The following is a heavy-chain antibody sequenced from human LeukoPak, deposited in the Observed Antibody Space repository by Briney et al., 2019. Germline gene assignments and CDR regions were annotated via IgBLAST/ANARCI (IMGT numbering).Heavy chain of an antibody. CDR2: ISSSGSTI. V-gene: IGHV3-11*01. Sequence: KTGGSLRLSCAASGFTFSDYYMSWIRQAPGKGLEWGSYISSSGSTIYYADSVKCRVTISRENAKNSLYLQMNSLRAEDTAVYYCASWGGVTTVTTDAFDIWGQGAMVTVSS. J-gene: IGHJ3*02. CDR3: ASWGGVTTVTTDAFDI. CDR1: GFTFSDYY. D-gene: IGHD4-17*01.